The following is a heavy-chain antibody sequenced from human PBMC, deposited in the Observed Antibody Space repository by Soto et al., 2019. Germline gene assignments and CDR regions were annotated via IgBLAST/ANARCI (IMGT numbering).Heavy chain of an antibody. CDR3: VKGIGNYWALDY. CDR1: GYTLTELS. Sequence: ASVKVSCKVSGYTLTELSMHWVRQAPGKGLEWMGGFDPEDGETIYAQKFQGRVTMTEDTSTDTAYMELSSLRAEDTAVYYCVKGIGNYWALDYWGQGTLVTVSS. D-gene: IGHD1-26*01. J-gene: IGHJ4*02. V-gene: IGHV1-24*01. CDR2: FDPEDGET.